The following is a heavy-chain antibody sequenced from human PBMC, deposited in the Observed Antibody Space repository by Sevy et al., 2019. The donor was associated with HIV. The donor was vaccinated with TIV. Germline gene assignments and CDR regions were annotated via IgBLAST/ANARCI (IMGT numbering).Heavy chain of an antibody. CDR1: GFTFSSYE. CDR3: ARDLPPSATTVAHFDC. J-gene: IGHJ4*02. D-gene: IGHD4-17*01. V-gene: IGHV3-48*03. Sequence: GGSLRLSCAASGFTFSSYEMSWVRQAPGKGLEWVSYISNSGTTIYYSYSVKGRFTISRDNARNSLYLQMNSLRAEDTAIYYCARDLPPSATTVAHFDCWGQGTLVTVSS. CDR2: ISNSGTTI.